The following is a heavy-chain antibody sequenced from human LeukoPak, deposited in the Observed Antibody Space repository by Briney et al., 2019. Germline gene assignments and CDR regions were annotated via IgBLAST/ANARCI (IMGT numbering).Heavy chain of an antibody. CDR2: INAGNGNT. Sequence: ASVKVSCKASGYTFTSYAMHWVRQAPGQRLEWMGWINAGNGNTKYSQKFQGRITITRDTSASTAYMELSSLRSEDTAVYYCARPLYNGDAFDIWGQGTMVTVSS. J-gene: IGHJ3*02. CDR3: ARPLYNGDAFDI. V-gene: IGHV1-3*01. CDR1: GYTFTSYA. D-gene: IGHD1-14*01.